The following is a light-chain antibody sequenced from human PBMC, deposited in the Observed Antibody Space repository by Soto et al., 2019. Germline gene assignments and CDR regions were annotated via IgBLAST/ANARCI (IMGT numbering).Light chain of an antibody. CDR3: QKYNTVPAT. CDR2: SAS. Sequence: DNQMTQSPPSLSASVGDRVTITCRASQGIGNSLAWYQQKPGTVPKLLIYSASTLQSGVPSRFSGSGSGTDFTLTISSLQPEDVAAYYCQKYNTVPATFGQGTRLEIK. J-gene: IGKJ5*01. CDR1: QGIGNS. V-gene: IGKV1-27*01.